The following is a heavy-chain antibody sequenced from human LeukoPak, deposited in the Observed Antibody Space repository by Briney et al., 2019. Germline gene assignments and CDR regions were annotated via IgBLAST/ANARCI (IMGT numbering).Heavy chain of an antibody. J-gene: IGHJ4*02. D-gene: IGHD4-17*01. CDR3: ARFTVTTGFYFDY. CDR2: IYYSGST. CDR1: GGSISSSSYY. V-gene: IGHV4-39*07. Sequence: PSETLSLTCTVSGGSISSSSYYWGWIRQPPGKGLEWIGSIYYSGSTYYNPSLKSRVTISVDTSKNQFSLKLSSVTAADTAVYYCARFTVTTGFYFDYWGQGTLVTVSS.